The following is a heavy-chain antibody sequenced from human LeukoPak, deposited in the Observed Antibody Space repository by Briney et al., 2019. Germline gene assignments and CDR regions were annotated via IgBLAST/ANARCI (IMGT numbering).Heavy chain of an antibody. J-gene: IGHJ6*02. CDR1: GGSLSGFY. V-gene: IGHV4-59*01. CDR3: ARQANSFGVAGYYYYGMDV. Sequence: PSETLSLTCTVSGGSLSGFYWSWIRQPPGKGLEWIGYIYYSGSTNYNPSLKSRVTISVDTSKNQFSLKLSSVTAADTAVYYCARQANSFGVAGYYYYGMDVWGQGTTVTVSS. D-gene: IGHD3-3*01. CDR2: IYYSGST.